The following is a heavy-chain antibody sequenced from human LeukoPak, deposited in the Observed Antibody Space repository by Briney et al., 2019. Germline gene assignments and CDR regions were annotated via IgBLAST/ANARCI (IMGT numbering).Heavy chain of an antibody. V-gene: IGHV2-70*11. D-gene: IGHD2-15*01. J-gene: IGHJ5*02. CDR3: ARMWASSGTCNNWFDP. CDR1: GFSLSTSGMC. CDR2: IDWDDDK. Sequence: SGPALVIPTQTLTLTCTFSGFSLSTSGMCVSWIRQPPGKALEWLARIDWDDDKYYSTSLKTRLTISKDTSKNQVVLTMTNMDPVDTGTYYCARMWASSGTCNNWFDPWGQGTLVTVSS.